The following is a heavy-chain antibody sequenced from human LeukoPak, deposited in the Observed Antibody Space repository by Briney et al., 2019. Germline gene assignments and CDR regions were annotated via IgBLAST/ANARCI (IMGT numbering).Heavy chain of an antibody. Sequence: SETLSLTCTVSGGSISSHYWSWIRQPPGKGLEWIGYIYYSGSTNYNPSLKSRVTISVDTSKNQFSLKLSSVTAADTAVYYCARGEEWLRFEGGFDYWGQGTLVTVSS. CDR3: ARGEEWLRFEGGFDY. CDR1: GGSISSHY. V-gene: IGHV4-59*11. D-gene: IGHD5-12*01. J-gene: IGHJ4*02. CDR2: IYYSGST.